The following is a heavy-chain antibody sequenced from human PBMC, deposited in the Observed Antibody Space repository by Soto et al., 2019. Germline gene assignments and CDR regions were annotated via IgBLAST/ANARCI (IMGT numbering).Heavy chain of an antibody. V-gene: IGHV1-8*01. J-gene: IGHJ5*02. Sequence: GASVKVSGKASGYTFTNNDVSWVRQAPGQGLEWMGWMNPGSGDTGYAQKFQGRVTMTRDISIATAYMELNSLTSEDTAIYYCARMESFGSLNWFDPWGQGTLVTVSS. CDR3: ARMESFGSLNWFDP. CDR1: GYTFTNND. D-gene: IGHD5-18*01. CDR2: MNPGSGDT.